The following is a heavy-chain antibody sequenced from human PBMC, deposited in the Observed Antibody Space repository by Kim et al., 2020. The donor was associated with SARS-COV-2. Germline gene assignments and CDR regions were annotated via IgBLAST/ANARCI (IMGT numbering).Heavy chain of an antibody. Sequence: SETLSLTCAVYGGSFSGYYWSWIRQPPGKGLEWIGEINHSGTTNYNPSLKSRVTISVDTSKNQFSLKLSSVTAADTAVYYCARGVPERYCSSTSCNGYYYDMDVWGKGTTVTVSS. V-gene: IGHV4-34*01. CDR2: INHSGTT. CDR3: ARGVPERYCSSTSCNGYYYDMDV. J-gene: IGHJ6*03. D-gene: IGHD2-2*01. CDR1: GGSFSGYY.